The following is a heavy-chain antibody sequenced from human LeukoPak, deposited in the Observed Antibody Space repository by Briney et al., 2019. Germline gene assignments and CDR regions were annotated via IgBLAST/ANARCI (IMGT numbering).Heavy chain of an antibody. V-gene: IGHV3-7*01. CDR2: IKQDGSEE. J-gene: IGHJ6*03. Sequence: PGGSLRLSCAASGFTFSSYWMSWVRQAPGKGLEGVANIKQDGSEEYYVDSVKGRFTISRDNPKNSLYLQMNSLRAEDTAVYYCARSVDTAMAHYYYYMDVWGKGTTVTVSS. CDR3: ARSVDTAMAHYYYYMDV. D-gene: IGHD5-18*01. CDR1: GFTFSSYW.